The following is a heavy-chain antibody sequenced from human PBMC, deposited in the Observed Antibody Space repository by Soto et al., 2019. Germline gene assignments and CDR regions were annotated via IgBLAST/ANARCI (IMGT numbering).Heavy chain of an antibody. CDR1: GGTFSSYA. V-gene: IGHV1-69*12. D-gene: IGHD5-18*01. Sequence: QVQLVQSGAEVKKPGSSVKVSCKASGGTFSSYAISWVRQAPGQGLEWMGGIIPIFGTADYAQKFQGRVTITADESTSTAYMELSSLRFEDTAVYYCASHGYSYAYLFDYWGQGNLVTVSS. CDR3: ASHGYSYAYLFDY. CDR2: IIPIFGTA. J-gene: IGHJ4*02.